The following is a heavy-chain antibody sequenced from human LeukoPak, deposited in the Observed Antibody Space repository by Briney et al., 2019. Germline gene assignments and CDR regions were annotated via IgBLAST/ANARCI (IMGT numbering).Heavy chain of an antibody. V-gene: IGHV4-59*08. CDR2: IDYSGNT. D-gene: IGHD2-2*01. Sequence: PSETLSLTCTVSGGSISSYYWSWIRQPPGKGLEWIGNIDYSGNTYYNPSLKSRVTISVDTSRNQFSLKLTSMTAADTAVYSCARAYYCGTATCHAYFDYWGQGTLVTVSS. CDR3: ARAYYCGTATCHAYFDY. CDR1: GGSISSYY. J-gene: IGHJ4*02.